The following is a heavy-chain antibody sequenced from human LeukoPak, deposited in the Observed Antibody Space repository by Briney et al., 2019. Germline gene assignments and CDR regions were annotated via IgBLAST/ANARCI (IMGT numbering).Heavy chain of an antibody. Sequence: PGGSLRLSCAVSGFTFSDHYMDWVRQAPGKRLEWVGRSRNKANSYSTDYAASVIGRFTISRDDSKNSLDLQMNSLKIEDTAMYYCTRVGDYSSSWNYWGQGTLVTVSS. J-gene: IGHJ4*02. CDR3: TRVGDYSSSWNY. D-gene: IGHD3-22*01. CDR1: GFTFSDHY. V-gene: IGHV3-72*01. CDR2: SRNKANSYST.